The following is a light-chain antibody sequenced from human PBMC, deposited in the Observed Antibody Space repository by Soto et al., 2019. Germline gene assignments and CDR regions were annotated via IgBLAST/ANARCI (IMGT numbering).Light chain of an antibody. Sequence: QSVLTQPPSASGAPGQRVTIFCSGSDSNVGSTAVNWYQQVPGTAPKLLIFINNQRPSGVPDRFSGSKSGTSASLAISGLQAEDEADYYCSAWDDSLHVWLFGGGTKLTVL. J-gene: IGLJ3*02. CDR2: INN. CDR3: SAWDDSLHVWL. CDR1: DSNVGSTA. V-gene: IGLV1-44*01.